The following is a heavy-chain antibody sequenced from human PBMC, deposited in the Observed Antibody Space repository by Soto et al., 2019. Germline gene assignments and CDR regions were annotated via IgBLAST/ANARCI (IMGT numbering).Heavy chain of an antibody. CDR1: GFSLETSGMG. V-gene: IGHV2-5*02. J-gene: IGHJ2*01. CDR2: IYWDDDK. D-gene: IGHD3-22*01. Sequence: QITLKESGPTLVKPTQTLTLTCAFSGFSLETSGMGMSWIRQPPGKALEWLALIYWDDDKRYSPSLKNRLTSTTDTSKNQVVLTLTNVDPVDTATYYCAHSLYHYANSGHYTYWYFDLWGRGTLVTVSS. CDR3: AHSLYHYANSGHYTYWYFDL.